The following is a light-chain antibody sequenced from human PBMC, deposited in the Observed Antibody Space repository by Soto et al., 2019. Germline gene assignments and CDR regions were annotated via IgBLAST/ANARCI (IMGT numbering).Light chain of an antibody. CDR1: QSVSSN. J-gene: IGKJ4*01. Sequence: EIVMAQSPATLSVSPGERATLSCRASQSVSSNLAWYQQKPGQAPRLLIYGASTRATGIPARFSGSGSGTEFTLTISSLQSEDFAVYYCQQYNNWPLTFGGGTNV. V-gene: IGKV3-15*01. CDR2: GAS. CDR3: QQYNNWPLT.